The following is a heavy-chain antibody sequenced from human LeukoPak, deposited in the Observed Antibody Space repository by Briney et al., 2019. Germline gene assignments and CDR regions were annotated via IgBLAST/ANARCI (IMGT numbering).Heavy chain of an antibody. D-gene: IGHD3-10*01. CDR1: GFTVSSNY. CDR2: IYSGGST. CDR3: ARDRFMVRGVKYYYYYGMDV. V-gene: IGHV3-53*01. J-gene: IGHJ6*02. Sequence: PGGSLRLSCAASGFTVSSNYMSWVRQAPGKGLEWVSVIYSGGSTYYADSVKGRFTISRDNSKNTLYLQMNSLRAEDTAVYYCARDRFMVRGVKYYYYYGMDVWGQGTTVTVSS.